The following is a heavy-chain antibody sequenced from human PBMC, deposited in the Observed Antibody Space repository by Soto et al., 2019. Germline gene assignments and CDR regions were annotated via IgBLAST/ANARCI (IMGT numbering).Heavy chain of an antibody. CDR3: ARDTVTKGLDY. D-gene: IGHD4-17*01. CDR2: IWYDGSNK. V-gene: IGHV3-33*01. Sequence: GGSLRLSCAASGFTFSSYGMHWVRQAPGKGLEWVAVIWYDGSNKYYADSVKGRFTISRDNSKNTLYLQMNSLRAEDTAVYYCARDTVTKGLDYWGQGTLVTVSS. J-gene: IGHJ4*02. CDR1: GFTFSSYG.